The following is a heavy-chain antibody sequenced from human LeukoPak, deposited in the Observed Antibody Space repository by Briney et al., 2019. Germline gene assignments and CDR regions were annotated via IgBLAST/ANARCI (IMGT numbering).Heavy chain of an antibody. V-gene: IGHV3-23*01. CDR1: GGSISSYY. CDR3: AKDGDFWSGHNWFDP. D-gene: IGHD3-3*01. CDR2: ISGSGGST. J-gene: IGHJ5*02. Sequence: ETLSLTCTVSGGSISSYYWSWVRQAPGKGLEWVSAISGSGGSTYYADSVKGRFTISRDNSKNTLYLQMNSLRAEDTAVYYCAKDGDFWSGHNWFDPWGQGTLVTVSS.